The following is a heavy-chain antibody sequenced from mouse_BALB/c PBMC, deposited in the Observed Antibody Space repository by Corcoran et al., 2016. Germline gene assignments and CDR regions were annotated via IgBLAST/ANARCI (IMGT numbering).Heavy chain of an antibody. CDR2: ILPGSGST. CDR1: GYTFSIYW. CDR3: ARVPGSSPLFDY. Sequence: QVQLQQSGAELMKPGASVKISCKATGYTFSIYWIEWVKQRPGHGLEWIGEILPGSGSTNYNEKFKGKATFTAYTSSNTAYMQLSSLTSEDSAFYYCARVPGSSPLFDYWGQGTTLTVSS. J-gene: IGHJ2*01. D-gene: IGHD1-1*01. V-gene: IGHV1-9*01.